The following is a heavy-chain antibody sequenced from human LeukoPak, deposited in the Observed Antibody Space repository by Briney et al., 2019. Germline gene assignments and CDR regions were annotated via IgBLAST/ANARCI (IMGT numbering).Heavy chain of an antibody. Sequence: GGSLRLSRAASGFTFSTYAMNWVRQAPGKGLEWVSAISGSATGTYYADSVKGRFTISRDNSKKSLYLQMNSLGADDTAKYYCAKEGGSIVGGTIPFDHWGQGTLVTVSS. D-gene: IGHD1-26*01. CDR3: AKEGGSIVGGTIPFDH. V-gene: IGHV3-23*01. CDR2: ISGSATGT. J-gene: IGHJ4*02. CDR1: GFTFSTYA.